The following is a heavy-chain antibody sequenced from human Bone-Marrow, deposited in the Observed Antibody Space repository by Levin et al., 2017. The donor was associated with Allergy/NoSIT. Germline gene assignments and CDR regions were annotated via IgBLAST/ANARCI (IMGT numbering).Heavy chain of an antibody. J-gene: IGHJ4*02. CDR2: ISYDASDK. CDR3: AKVYHDYENVDY. D-gene: IGHD4-17*01. V-gene: IGHV3-30*18. Sequence: PGGSLRLSCAASGFTFRSYGMHWVRQAPGKGLEWMAFISYDASDKYYGDSAKGRFTISRDNSRNMVYLDMNRLRVADTATYYCAKVYHDYENVDYWGQGTLVTVSS. CDR1: GFTFRSYG.